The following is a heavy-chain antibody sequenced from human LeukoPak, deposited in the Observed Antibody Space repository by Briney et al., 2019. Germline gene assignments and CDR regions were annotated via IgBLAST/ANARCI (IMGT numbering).Heavy chain of an antibody. CDR1: GGSISSYY. D-gene: IGHD6-13*01. Sequence: SETLSLTCTVSGGSISSYYWSWIRQPPGKGLEWIGYIFYSGSTNYNPSLKSRVTISLDTSKNQFSLRLSSVTAADTAVYYCAKRGSNTWSDFDYWGQGTLVTVSS. CDR2: IFYSGST. J-gene: IGHJ4*02. V-gene: IGHV4-59*01. CDR3: AKRGSNTWSDFDY.